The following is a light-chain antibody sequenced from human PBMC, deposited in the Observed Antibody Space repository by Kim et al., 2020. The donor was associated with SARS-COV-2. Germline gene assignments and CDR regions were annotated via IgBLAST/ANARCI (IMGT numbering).Light chain of an antibody. CDR3: QQYGSSPL. J-gene: IGKJ1*01. V-gene: IGKV3-20*01. CDR1: QSVSRTY. Sequence: ESVLTQSPGTLSLSPGERATLSCRARQSVSRTYLAWYQQKPGQAPRLLIYGASSRATGIPDRFSGSGSGTDFTLTISRLEPEDFAVYYCQQYGSSPLFGQGTKVDIK. CDR2: GAS.